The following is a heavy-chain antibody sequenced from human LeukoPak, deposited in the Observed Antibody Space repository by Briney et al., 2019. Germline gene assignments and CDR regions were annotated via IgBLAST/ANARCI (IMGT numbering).Heavy chain of an antibody. Sequence: GGSLRLSCAASGFTFSSSAMSWVRQVPGKGLEWVSGISASGGSTYYADSVRGRFTISRDNSKNTLYVQMNSLRDEDTAVYYCARGDSSRTYYYYGMDVWGQGTTDTVSS. CDR1: GFTFSSSA. CDR2: ISASGGST. CDR3: ARGDSSRTYYYYGMDV. D-gene: IGHD6-13*01. V-gene: IGHV3-23*01. J-gene: IGHJ6*02.